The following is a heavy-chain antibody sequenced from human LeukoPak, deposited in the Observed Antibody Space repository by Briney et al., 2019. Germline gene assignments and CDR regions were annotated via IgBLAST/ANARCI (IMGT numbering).Heavy chain of an antibody. D-gene: IGHD1-14*01. J-gene: IGHJ6*02. CDR2: INHSGST. Sequence: KPSETLSLTCTVSGGSISSGDYYWSWIRQPPGKGLEWIGEINHSGSTNYNPSLKSRVTISVDTSKNQFSLKLSSVTAADTAVYYCARGLRNPYYYYGMDVWGQGTTVTVSS. CDR3: ARGLRNPYYYYGMDV. V-gene: IGHV4-39*07. CDR1: GGSISSGDYY.